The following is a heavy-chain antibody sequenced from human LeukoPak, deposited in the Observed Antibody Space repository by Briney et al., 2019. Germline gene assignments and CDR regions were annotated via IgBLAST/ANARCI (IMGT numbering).Heavy chain of an antibody. Sequence: PVKVSCKASGGTFSSYAISWVRQAPGQGLEWMGGIIPIFGTANYAQKFQGRVTITADESTSTAYMELSSLRSEDTAVYYCARDAVGSILTGYYGFDYWGQGTLVTVSS. J-gene: IGHJ4*02. D-gene: IGHD3-9*01. CDR3: ARDAVGSILTGYYGFDY. V-gene: IGHV1-69*13. CDR2: IIPIFGTA. CDR1: GGTFSSYA.